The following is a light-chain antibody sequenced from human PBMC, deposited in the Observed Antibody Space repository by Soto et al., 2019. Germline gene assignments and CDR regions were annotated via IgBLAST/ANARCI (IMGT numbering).Light chain of an antibody. Sequence: DLQMTQSPSTLSASVGDRVTITCRASPSVDTCLARYLRNPGKALHLLVYKASSLETGAPSRFSGSGAVTEVTITIRSLQHDDVATYNCQQFCRYPWTFGKGTKVESK. CDR2: KAS. CDR3: QQFCRYPWT. V-gene: IGKV1-5*03. CDR1: PSVDTC. J-gene: IGKJ1*01.